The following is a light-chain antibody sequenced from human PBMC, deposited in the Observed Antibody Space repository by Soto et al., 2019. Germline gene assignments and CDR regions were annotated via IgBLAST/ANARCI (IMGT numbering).Light chain of an antibody. CDR1: QSVGRDY. V-gene: IGKV3-20*01. Sequence: EIVLTQSPGTLSLSPGDRATLSCRASQSVGRDYLAWFQHKGGQAPRLLVHGASNRATGIPDRFSGSGSGTDFTLIISRLEPEDFAVYYRHQYATDPLTFGGGTKVEI. CDR2: GAS. J-gene: IGKJ4*01. CDR3: HQYATDPLT.